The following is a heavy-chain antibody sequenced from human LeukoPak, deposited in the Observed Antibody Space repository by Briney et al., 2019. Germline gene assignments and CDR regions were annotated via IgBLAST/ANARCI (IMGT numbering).Heavy chain of an antibody. D-gene: IGHD3-3*01. CDR3: ASHPTYYDFWSGYYVDY. CDR2: IYYSGST. V-gene: IGHV4-30-4*01. Sequence: SQTLSLTCTVSGGSISSGDYYWSWIRQPPGKGLEWIGYIYYSGSTYYNPSLKSRVTISVDTSKNQFSLKLSSVTAADTAVYYCASHPTYYDFWSGYYVDYWGQGTLVTVSS. CDR1: GGSISSGDYY. J-gene: IGHJ4*02.